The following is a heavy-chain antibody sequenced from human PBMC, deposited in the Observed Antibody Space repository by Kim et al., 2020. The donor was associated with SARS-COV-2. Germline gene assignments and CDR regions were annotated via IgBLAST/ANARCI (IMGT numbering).Heavy chain of an antibody. CDR2: IIPIFGTA. J-gene: IGHJ4*02. D-gene: IGHD2-2*01. CDR1: GGTFSSYA. V-gene: IGHV1-69*13. Sequence: SVKVSCKASGGTFSSYAISWVRQAPGQELEWMGGIIPIFGTANYAQKFQGRVTITADESTSTAYMELSSLRSEDTAVYYCAREGGSRVVPAAIFTAGEYDYWGQGTLVTVSS. CDR3: AREGGSRVVPAAIFTAGEYDY.